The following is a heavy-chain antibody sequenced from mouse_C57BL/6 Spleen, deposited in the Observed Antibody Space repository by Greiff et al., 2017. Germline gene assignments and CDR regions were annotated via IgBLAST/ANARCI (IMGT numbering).Heavy chain of an antibody. CDR3: ARWELGYFDY. J-gene: IGHJ2*01. D-gene: IGHD4-1*01. CDR1: GYTFTSYG. V-gene: IGHV1-81*01. CDR2: IYPRSGNT. Sequence: VQLQQSGAELARPGASVKLSCKASGYTFTSYGISWVKQRTGQGLEWIGEIYPRSGNTYYNEKFKGKATLTADKSSSTAYMELRSLTSEDSAVYFCARWELGYFDYWGQGTTLTVSS.